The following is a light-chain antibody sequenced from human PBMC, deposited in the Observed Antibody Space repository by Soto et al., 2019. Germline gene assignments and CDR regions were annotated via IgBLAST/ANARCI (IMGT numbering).Light chain of an antibody. V-gene: IGKV1-9*01. Sequence: DIQLTQSPSFLSASVGYRVTITCRASQVISSYLAWYQQKPGKAPKLLIYAASTLQSGVPSRFSGSGSGTEFTLTISSLQPEDFATYYCQQLNSYPITFGQGTRLEIK. J-gene: IGKJ5*01. CDR2: AAS. CDR1: QVISSY. CDR3: QQLNSYPIT.